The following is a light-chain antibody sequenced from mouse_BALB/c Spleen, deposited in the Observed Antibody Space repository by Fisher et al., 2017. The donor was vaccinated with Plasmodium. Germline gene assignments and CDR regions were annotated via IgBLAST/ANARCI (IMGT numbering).Light chain of an antibody. J-gene: IGKJ5*01. Sequence: DIVMTQSPATLSVTPGDRVSLSCRASQSISNYLHWYHQKSRESPRLLIKYASQSISGIPSRFSASGSGTDFTLSINSVETEDFGMYFCQQSNSWPLTFGAGTKLELK. CDR3: QQSNSWPLT. CDR2: YAS. V-gene: IGKV5-45*01. CDR1: QSISNY.